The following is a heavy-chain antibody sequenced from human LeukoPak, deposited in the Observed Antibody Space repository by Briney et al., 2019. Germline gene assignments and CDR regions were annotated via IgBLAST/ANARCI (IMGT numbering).Heavy chain of an antibody. D-gene: IGHD3-22*01. J-gene: IGHJ1*01. CDR2: IYYSGSA. CDR3: ARGGAYHYDSSGHYPGYFQH. Sequence: KPSETLSLTCTVSGGSFSSGDYYWSWIRQPPGKGLEWIGYIYYSGSAYYNPSLKSRVTISVDTSKSLFSLKLSSVTAADTAVYYCARGGAYHYDSSGHYPGYFQHRGQGTLVTVSS. CDR1: GGSFSSGDYY. V-gene: IGHV4-30-4*01.